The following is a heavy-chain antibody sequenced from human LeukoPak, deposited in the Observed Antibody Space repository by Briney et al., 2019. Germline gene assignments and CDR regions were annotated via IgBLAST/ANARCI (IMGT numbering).Heavy chain of an antibody. J-gene: IGHJ4*02. Sequence: GGSLRLSCAASGFTFSSYWMSWVRQAPGKGLEWVANIKQDGSEKYYVDSVKGRFTISRDNAKNSLYLQMNSLRAEDTAVYYCARDGYYYDSSGLYFDYWGQGTLVTVSS. D-gene: IGHD3-22*01. CDR3: ARDGYYYDSSGLYFDY. V-gene: IGHV3-7*01. CDR2: IKQDGSEK. CDR1: GFTFSSYW.